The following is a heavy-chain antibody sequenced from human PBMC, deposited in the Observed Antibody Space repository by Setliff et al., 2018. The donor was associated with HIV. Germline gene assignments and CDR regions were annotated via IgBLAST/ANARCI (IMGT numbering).Heavy chain of an antibody. V-gene: IGHV1-3*01. CDR3: ARGRSGTYYFDY. D-gene: IGHD6-13*01. Sequence: ASVKVSCKASGFIFTDFQIHWVRQAPGQRLEWMGWINAGNGNTKFSQKFQGRVTITRDTSATTAYMELSSLRSEDTAVYYCARGRSGTYYFDYWGQGTLVTVSS. CDR2: INAGNGNT. J-gene: IGHJ4*02. CDR1: GFIFTDFQ.